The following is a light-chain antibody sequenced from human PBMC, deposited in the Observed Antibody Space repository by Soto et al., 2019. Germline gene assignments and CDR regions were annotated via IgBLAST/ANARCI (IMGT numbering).Light chain of an antibody. CDR2: EVN. Sequence: QSALTQPPSASGSPGQSVTISCTGTSSDVGGYNYVSWYQQHPGKAPKLMIYEVNKRPSGVPDRFSGSKSGNTASLTVSVLQAEDEAYYYCSSYAGSNNFGVFGTGTKVTVL. CDR1: SSDVGGYNY. V-gene: IGLV2-8*01. J-gene: IGLJ1*01. CDR3: SSYAGSNNFGV.